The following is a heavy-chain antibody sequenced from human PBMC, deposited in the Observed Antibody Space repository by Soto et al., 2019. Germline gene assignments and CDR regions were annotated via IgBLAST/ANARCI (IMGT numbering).Heavy chain of an antibody. CDR3: ARAEGYWTNAVCYVRYSLDV. CDR2: IIPIFGTA. V-gene: IGHV1-69*01. Sequence: QVQLVQSGAEVKKPGSSVKVSCKASGGTFSSYAISWVRQAPGQGLEWMGGIIPIFGTANYAQKFQGRVTITANESTISGYIELSSLRSVDTAVYYWARAEGYWTNAVCYVRYSLDVWGQRTTVTVFS. J-gene: IGHJ6*02. D-gene: IGHD2-8*01. CDR1: GGTFSSYA.